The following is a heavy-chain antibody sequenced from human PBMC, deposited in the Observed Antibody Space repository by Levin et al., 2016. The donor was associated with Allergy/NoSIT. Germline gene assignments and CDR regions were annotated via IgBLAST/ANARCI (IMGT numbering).Heavy chain of an antibody. CDR2: ISYDGSDK. Sequence: VRQAPGKGLEWVAVISYDGSDKYYTDSVKGRFTISRDNSKNTLYLQMDSLTTEDTAVYYCAKRSHSGNYYGPNWFDPWGQGTLVTVSS. CDR3: AKRSHSGNYYGPNWFDP. D-gene: IGHD1-26*01. J-gene: IGHJ5*02. V-gene: IGHV3-30*18.